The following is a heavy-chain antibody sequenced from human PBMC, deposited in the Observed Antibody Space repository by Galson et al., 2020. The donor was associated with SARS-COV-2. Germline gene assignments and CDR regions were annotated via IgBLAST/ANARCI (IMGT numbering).Heavy chain of an antibody. V-gene: IGHV3-30*03. CDR2: ISYDGSNK. CDR3: AYSSMEYGVFDY. D-gene: IGHD5-18*01. CDR1: GFTFSSYG. Sequence: GESLKISCAASGFTFSSYGMHWVRQAPGKGLEWVAVISYDGSNKYYADSVKGRFTISRDNSKNTLYLQMNSLRAEDTAVYYCAYSSMEYGVFDYWGQGTLVTVSS. J-gene: IGHJ4*02.